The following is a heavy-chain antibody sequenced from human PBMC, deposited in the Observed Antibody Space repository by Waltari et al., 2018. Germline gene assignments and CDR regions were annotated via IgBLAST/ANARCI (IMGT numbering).Heavy chain of an antibody. CDR2: IKQDGSEK. J-gene: IGHJ4*02. CDR3: ARTRVTIFGVVNSWGVDY. V-gene: IGHV3-7*01. CDR1: GFTFSSYW. D-gene: IGHD3-3*01. Sequence: EVQLVESGGGLVQPGGSLRLSCAASGFTFSSYWMSWVRQAPGKGLEWVANIKQDGSEKYYVDSVKGRFTISRDNAKNSLYLQMNSLRAEDTAVYYCARTRVTIFGVVNSWGVDYWGQGTLVTVSS.